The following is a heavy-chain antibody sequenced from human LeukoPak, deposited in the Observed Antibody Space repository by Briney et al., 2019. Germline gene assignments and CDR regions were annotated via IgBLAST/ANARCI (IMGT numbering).Heavy chain of an antibody. CDR3: AKEEGVQGGNTFDI. CDR2: ISGSGGTT. Sequence: GGSLRLSCAASGFPFSSYAMSWVRQAPGKGLEWVSGISGSGGTTYYADSVKGRFTVSRDKSRKPLYLQMNSLRVEDTAVYYCAKEEGVQGGNTFDIWGQGTVVTVSS. J-gene: IGHJ3*02. V-gene: IGHV3-23*01. CDR1: GFPFSSYA. D-gene: IGHD1-1*01.